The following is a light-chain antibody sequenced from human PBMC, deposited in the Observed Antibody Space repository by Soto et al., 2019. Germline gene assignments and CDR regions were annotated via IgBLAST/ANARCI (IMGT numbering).Light chain of an antibody. Sequence: QPASVSGSPGQSITVSCTGTSSDVGGYDYVSWYQHHPGKAPKLMIYDVSYRPSGVSNRFSGSKSGNTASLTISGLQAEDEADYYCSSYTSSSTLVFGTGTKVTVL. CDR3: SSYTSSSTLV. V-gene: IGLV2-14*03. CDR1: SSDVGGYDY. J-gene: IGLJ1*01. CDR2: DVS.